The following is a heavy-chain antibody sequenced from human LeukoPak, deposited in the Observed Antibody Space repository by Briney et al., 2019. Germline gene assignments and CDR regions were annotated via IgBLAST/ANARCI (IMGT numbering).Heavy chain of an antibody. CDR2: ISSSGSTI. V-gene: IGHV3-48*03. Sequence: PGGSLRLSCAASGFTFSSYEMNWVRQAPGKGLEWVSYISSSGSTIYYADPVKGRFTISRDNAKNSLYLQMNSLRAEDTAVYYCARESYYYDSSGYSDRYYYYYGMNVWGQGTTVTVSS. CDR3: ARESYYYDSSGYSDRYYYYYGMNV. J-gene: IGHJ6*02. D-gene: IGHD3-22*01. CDR1: GFTFSSYE.